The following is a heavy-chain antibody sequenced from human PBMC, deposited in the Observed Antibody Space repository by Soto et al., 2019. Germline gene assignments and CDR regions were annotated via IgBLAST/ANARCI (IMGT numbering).Heavy chain of an antibody. D-gene: IGHD3-9*01. CDR3: ARGYYDIVTGYHPIDY. J-gene: IGHJ4*02. CDR2: ISAYNGNT. Sequence: ASVKVSCKASGYTFTNFGISWVRQAPGQGLEWMGWISAYNGNTNYAQKLQGRVTMTTDTSTSTAYMELRSLRSDDTAVYYCARGYYDIVTGYHPIDYWGQGTLVTVSS. CDR1: GYTFTNFG. V-gene: IGHV1-18*01.